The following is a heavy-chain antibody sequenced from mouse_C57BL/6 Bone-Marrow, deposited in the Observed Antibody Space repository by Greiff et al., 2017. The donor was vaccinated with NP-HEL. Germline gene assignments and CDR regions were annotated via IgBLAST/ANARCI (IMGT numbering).Heavy chain of an antibody. J-gene: IGHJ3*01. CDR3: ARPYDYDVAWFAY. CDR2: IYPRDGST. Sequence: VQLQQSGPELVKPGASVKLSCKASGYTFTSYDINWVKQRPGPGLEWIGWIYPRDGSTKYNGKFKGKATLTADKSSSTAYMQLSSLTSEDSAVYVCARPYDYDVAWFAYWGQGTLVTVSA. D-gene: IGHD2-4*01. V-gene: IGHV1-85*01. CDR1: GYTFTSYD.